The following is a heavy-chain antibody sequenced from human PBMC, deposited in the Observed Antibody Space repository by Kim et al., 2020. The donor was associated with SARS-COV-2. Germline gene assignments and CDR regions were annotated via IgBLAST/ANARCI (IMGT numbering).Heavy chain of an antibody. CDR1: GYTLTELS. V-gene: IGHV1-24*01. CDR3: ATLDSSGYYEEYDFDY. Sequence: ASVKVSCKVSGYTLTELSMHWVRQAPGKGLEWMGGFDPEDGETIYAQKFQGRVTMTEDTSTDTAYMELSSLRSEDTAVYYCATLDSSGYYEEYDFDYWGQGTLVTVSS. J-gene: IGHJ4*02. CDR2: FDPEDGET. D-gene: IGHD3-22*01.